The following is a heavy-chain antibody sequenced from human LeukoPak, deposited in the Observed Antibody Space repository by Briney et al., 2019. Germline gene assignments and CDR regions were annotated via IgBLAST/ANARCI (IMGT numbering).Heavy chain of an antibody. CDR1: GYTFTSYG. CDR3: ARYGGTIVGANRCFDY. V-gene: IGHV1-18*01. J-gene: IGHJ4*02. Sequence: GASVKVSCKASGYTFTSYGISWVRQAPGQGLEWMGWISPSNGNTSYVQNLQGRVTMTTDTSTSTAYMELRSLRSDDTAVYYCARYGGTIVGANRCFDYWGQGTPVTVSS. CDR2: ISPSNGNT. D-gene: IGHD1-26*01.